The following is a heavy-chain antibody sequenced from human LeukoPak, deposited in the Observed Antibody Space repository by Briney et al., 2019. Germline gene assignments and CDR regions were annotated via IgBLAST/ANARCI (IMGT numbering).Heavy chain of an antibody. Sequence: GGSLRLSCAASGFTVSSNYMSWVRQAPGKGLEWVSDISGSGDFTYYADSVKGRFTISRDKSKNTLYLQTNSLRAEDTAVYYCAKDGARDGYNYPDYWGQGTLVTVSS. CDR2: ISGSGDFT. CDR1: GFTVSSNY. D-gene: IGHD5-24*01. J-gene: IGHJ4*02. V-gene: IGHV3-23*01. CDR3: AKDGARDGYNYPDY.